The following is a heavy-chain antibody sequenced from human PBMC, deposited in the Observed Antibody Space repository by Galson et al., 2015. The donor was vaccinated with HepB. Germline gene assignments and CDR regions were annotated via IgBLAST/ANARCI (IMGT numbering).Heavy chain of an antibody. Sequence: SVKVSCKASGYTFTGNYMHWVRQAPGQGLEWMGWVNPNSGGTNYAQKFQGRVTMTRDTSISTAYMELSRLRSDDTAVYYCARDSDTAMYYYYYYGMDVWGQGTTVTVSS. D-gene: IGHD5-18*01. J-gene: IGHJ6*02. V-gene: IGHV1-2*02. CDR2: VNPNSGGT. CDR3: ARDSDTAMYYYYYYGMDV. CDR1: GYTFTGNY.